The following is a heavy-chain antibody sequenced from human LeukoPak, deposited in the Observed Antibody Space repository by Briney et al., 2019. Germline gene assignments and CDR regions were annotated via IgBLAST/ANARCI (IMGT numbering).Heavy chain of an antibody. V-gene: IGHV3-7*05. CDR1: GFTFSSYW. Sequence: PGGSLRLSCAASGFTFSSYWMTWVRQAPGKGLEWVANIKKDGSEKYYVDSVRGRFTISRDNAKNSLYLQMNSLRAEDTAVYYCAGEMGWNYGDYWGQGTLVTVSS. CDR2: IKKDGSEK. CDR3: AGEMGWNYGDY. J-gene: IGHJ4*02. D-gene: IGHD1-7*01.